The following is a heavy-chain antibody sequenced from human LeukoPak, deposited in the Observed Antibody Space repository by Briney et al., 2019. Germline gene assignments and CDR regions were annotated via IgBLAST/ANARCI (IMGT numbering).Heavy chain of an antibody. D-gene: IGHD4-17*01. CDR3: AKDGDGDYGDYVAYFDY. CDR2: IRYDGSNK. J-gene: IGHJ4*02. Sequence: GGSLRLSCAASGFTFRSYWMGWVRQAPGKGLEWVAFIRYDGSNKYYADSVKGRFTISRDNSKNTLYLQMNSLRAEDTAVYYCAKDGDGDYGDYVAYFDYWGQGTLVTVSS. CDR1: GFTFRSYW. V-gene: IGHV3-30*02.